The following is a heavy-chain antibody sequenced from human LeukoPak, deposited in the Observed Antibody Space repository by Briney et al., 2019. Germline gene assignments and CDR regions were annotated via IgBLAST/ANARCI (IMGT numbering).Heavy chain of an antibody. D-gene: IGHD6-13*01. CDR1: GGSFSGYY. Sequence: PSETLSLTCAVYGGSFSGYYWSWIRQPPRKGLEWIGEINHSGSTNYNPSLKSRVTISVDTSKNQFSLKLSSVTAADTAVYYCARDSVSRAAGLRYWGQGTLVTVSS. CDR2: INHSGST. V-gene: IGHV4-34*01. J-gene: IGHJ4*02. CDR3: ARDSVSRAAGLRY.